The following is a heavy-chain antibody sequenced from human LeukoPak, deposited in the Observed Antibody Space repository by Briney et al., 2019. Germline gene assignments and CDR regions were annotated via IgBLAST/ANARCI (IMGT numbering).Heavy chain of an antibody. CDR3: ARAFMGGFGELDYIDV. CDR1: GYTFTGYY. CDR2: INPNSGGT. J-gene: IGHJ6*03. Sequence: GASVKVSCKASGYTFTGYYMHWVRQAPGQGLEWMGWINPNSGGTNYAQKFQGRVTMTRDTSISTAYMELSRLRTDDTAVYYCARAFMGGFGELDYIDVWGKGTTVTVSS. V-gene: IGHV1-2*02. D-gene: IGHD3-10*01.